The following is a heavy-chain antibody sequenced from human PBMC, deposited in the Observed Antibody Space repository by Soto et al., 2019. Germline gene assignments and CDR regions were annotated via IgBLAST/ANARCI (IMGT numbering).Heavy chain of an antibody. V-gene: IGHV4-59*01. CDR3: ARDNGYSLLDL. J-gene: IGHJ5*02. CDR2: IHYTGST. D-gene: IGHD5-18*01. CDR1: GGSISSYS. Sequence: SETLSLTCTVSGGSISSYSWNWIRQPPGKGLEWIGYIHYTGSTNYNPSLDSRVTISIDTSRTQFSLKLSSVTAADTAVYYCARDNGYSLLDLWGQGTLVPVSS.